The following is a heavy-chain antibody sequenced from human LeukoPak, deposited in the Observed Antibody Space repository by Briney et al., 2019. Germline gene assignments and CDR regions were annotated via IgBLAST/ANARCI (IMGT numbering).Heavy chain of an antibody. V-gene: IGHV1-8*01. CDR1: GYTFTTYD. CDR3: ARGRGVKWELRGGFDY. J-gene: IGHJ4*02. D-gene: IGHD1-26*01. CDR2: MNPNSGNT. Sequence: GASVEVSCKASGYTFTTYDTNWVRQATGQGLEWMGWMNPNSGNTGYAQKFQGRVTMTRNTSISTAYMELSSLRSEDTAVYYCARGRGVKWELRGGFDYWGQGTLVTVSS.